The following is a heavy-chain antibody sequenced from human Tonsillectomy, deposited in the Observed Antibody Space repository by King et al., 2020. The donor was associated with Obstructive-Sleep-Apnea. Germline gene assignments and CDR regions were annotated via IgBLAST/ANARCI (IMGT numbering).Heavy chain of an antibody. CDR2: IYYSGST. CDR3: ARLIIVGGHGSGSPYYYGMDV. J-gene: IGHJ6*02. D-gene: IGHD3-10*01. Sequence: QLQESGPGLVKPSETLSLTCTVSGGSISSYYWSWIRQPPGKGLEWIGYIYYSGSTNYNPSLKSRVTISVDTSKNQFSLKLSSVTAADTAVYYCARLIIVGGHGSGSPYYYGMDVWGQGTTVTVSS. V-gene: IGHV4-59*08. CDR1: GGSISSYY.